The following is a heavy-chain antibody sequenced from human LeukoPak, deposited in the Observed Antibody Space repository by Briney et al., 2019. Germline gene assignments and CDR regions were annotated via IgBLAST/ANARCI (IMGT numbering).Heavy chain of an antibody. CDR1: GGSFSGYY. V-gene: IGHV4-34*01. CDR3: ARGLLSYDFWRYDY. CDR2: INHSGST. Sequence: SETLSLTCAVYGGSFSGYYWGWIRQPPGKGLEWIGEINHSGSTNYNPSLKSRVTISVDTSKNQFSLKLSSVTAADTAVYYCARGLLSYDFWRYDYWGQGTLVTVSP. J-gene: IGHJ4*02. D-gene: IGHD3-3*01.